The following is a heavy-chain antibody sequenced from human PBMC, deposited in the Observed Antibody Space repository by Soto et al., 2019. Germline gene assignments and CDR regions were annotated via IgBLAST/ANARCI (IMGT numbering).Heavy chain of an antibody. CDR3: ARVGTPYYDFLSGYYPYGMDV. Sequence: GGSLRLSCAASGITFSSYWMSWVRQAPGKGLEWVANIKQDGSEKYYVDSVKGRFTLSRENAKNSLYLQMNSLRAEDTAVYYCARVGTPYYDFLSGYYPYGMDVWGQGTTVTVSS. CDR1: GITFSSYW. J-gene: IGHJ6*02. V-gene: IGHV3-7*05. CDR2: IKQDGSEK. D-gene: IGHD3-3*01.